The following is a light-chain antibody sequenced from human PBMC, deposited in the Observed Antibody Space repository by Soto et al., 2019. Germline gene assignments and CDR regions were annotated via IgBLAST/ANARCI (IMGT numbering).Light chain of an antibody. CDR2: AVF. CDR1: QHSSNL. J-gene: IGKJ4*01. V-gene: IGKV1-9*01. CDR3: QQLDSYPLT. Sequence: SQMTLSPSSLSASVGHSVTITCRATQHSSNLLAWFQQKPGRAPTLLIYAVFTMQSGVPSRFSGSGSGAEFTLTISSLQPEDFATYYCQQLDSYPLTFGGGTKVDIK.